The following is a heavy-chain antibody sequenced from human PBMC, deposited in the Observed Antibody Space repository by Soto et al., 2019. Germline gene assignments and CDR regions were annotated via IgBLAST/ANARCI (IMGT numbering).Heavy chain of an antibody. J-gene: IGHJ5*02. Sequence: QVQLQESGPGVVKPSKTLSLTCTVSGGSVSAGSYYWSWIRQPPGKGLEWIGYIYYTGDTKYNPSLKSRVTMSIDASKNQMSLNLSSVTAADTAVYSCARVGPTETCFDTWGQGTLVTFSS. CDR3: ARVGPTETCFDT. D-gene: IGHD1-26*01. V-gene: IGHV4-61*01. CDR2: IYYTGDT. CDR1: GGSVSAGSYY.